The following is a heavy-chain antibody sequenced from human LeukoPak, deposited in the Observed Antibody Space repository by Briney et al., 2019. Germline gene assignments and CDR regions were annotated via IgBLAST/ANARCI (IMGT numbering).Heavy chain of an antibody. CDR1: GGSITSNGYY. D-gene: IGHD4/OR15-4a*01. V-gene: IGHV4-39*07. J-gene: IGHJ4*02. Sequence: SETLSLTCTVSGGSITSNGYYWAWIRQPPGMGLEWMGSTYQSGTTYYNSSLKSRVSMSVATSKNQFSLTLRSATAADTAVYFCARGGTMVSTIGYWGQGTLVTVSS. CDR3: ARGGTMVSTIGY. CDR2: TYQSGTT.